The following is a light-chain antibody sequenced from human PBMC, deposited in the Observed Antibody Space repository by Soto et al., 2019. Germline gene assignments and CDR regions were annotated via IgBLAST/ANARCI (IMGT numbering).Light chain of an antibody. V-gene: IGKV1-6*01. CDR3: LQDDDYPFT. CDR1: QGIRNE. CDR2: AAS. J-gene: IGKJ4*01. Sequence: AIQVTQSPSSLSACVGDRVTITCRASQGIRNELSWYQQKPGKAPKFLIFAASNLQSGVPSRFSGSGSGTDFTLTISSLQPEDFATYFCLQDDDYPFTFGGGTKVEIK.